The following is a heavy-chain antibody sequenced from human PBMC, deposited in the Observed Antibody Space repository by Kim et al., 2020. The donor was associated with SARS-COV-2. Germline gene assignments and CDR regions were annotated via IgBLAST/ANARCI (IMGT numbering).Heavy chain of an antibody. V-gene: IGHV4-34*01. CDR1: GGSFSGYY. CDR2: INHSGST. CDR3: ARGQQLVGFDY. Sequence: SETLSLTCAVYGGSFSGYYWSWIRQPPGKGLEWIGEINHSGSTNYNPSLKSRVTISVDTSKNQFSLKLSSVTAADTAVYYCARGQQLVGFDYWGQGTLVTVSS. D-gene: IGHD6-13*01. J-gene: IGHJ4*02.